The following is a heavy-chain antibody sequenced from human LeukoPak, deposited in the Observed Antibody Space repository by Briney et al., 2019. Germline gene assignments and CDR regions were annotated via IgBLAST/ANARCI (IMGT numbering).Heavy chain of an antibody. CDR1: GFTFSSYA. D-gene: IGHD1-1*01. J-gene: IGHJ4*02. CDR2: ISGSGGST. V-gene: IGHV3-23*01. Sequence: PGGSLTLSCAASGFTFSSYAMSWIRQAPGKGLEWVSAISGSGGSTYYADSVKGRFTISRDNSKNTLYLQMNSLRAEDTAVYYCAKRVPGTTGTTYFDYWGQGTLVTVSS. CDR3: AKRVPGTTGTTYFDY.